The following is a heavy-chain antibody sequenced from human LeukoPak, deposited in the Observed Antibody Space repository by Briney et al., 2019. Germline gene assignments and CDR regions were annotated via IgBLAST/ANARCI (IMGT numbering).Heavy chain of an antibody. CDR1: GGSISTYY. D-gene: IGHD1-14*01. J-gene: IGHJ4*02. Sequence: PSETLSLTCTVSGGSISTYYWSWIRQPPGKGLEWIGCIYYSGTTNYSPSLKSRVTISVDTSKNQFSLKLSSVTAADTAVYYCARHATLRPTLRKYYFDYWGQGTLVTVSS. V-gene: IGHV4-59*08. CDR2: IYYSGTT. CDR3: ARHATLRPTLRKYYFDY.